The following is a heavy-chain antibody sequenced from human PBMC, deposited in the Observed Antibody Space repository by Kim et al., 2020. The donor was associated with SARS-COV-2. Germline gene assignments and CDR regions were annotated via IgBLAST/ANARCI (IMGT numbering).Heavy chain of an antibody. Sequence: DSVEGRFTISRDNSKNTLYLQMNSLRAEDTAVYYCAREERGGGQPGPFDYWGQGTLVTVSS. CDR3: AREERGGGQPGPFDY. D-gene: IGHD1-26*01. J-gene: IGHJ4*02. V-gene: IGHV3-30*01.